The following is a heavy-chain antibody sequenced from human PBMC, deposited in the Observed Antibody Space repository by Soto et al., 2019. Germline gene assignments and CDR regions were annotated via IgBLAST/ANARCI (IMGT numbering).Heavy chain of an antibody. CDR3: AKPIAVAGTGYYFDY. J-gene: IGHJ4*02. CDR1: GFTFSSYG. V-gene: IGHV3-30*18. D-gene: IGHD6-19*01. Sequence: AGGSLRLSCAASGFTFSSYGMHWVRQAPGKGLEWVAVISYDGSNKYYADSVEGRFTISRDNSKNTLYLQMNSLRAEDTAVYYCAKPIAVAGTGYYFDYWGQGTLVTVSS. CDR2: ISYDGSNK.